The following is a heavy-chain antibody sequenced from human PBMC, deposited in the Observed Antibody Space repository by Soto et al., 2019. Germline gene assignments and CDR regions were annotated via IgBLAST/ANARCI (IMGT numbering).Heavy chain of an antibody. CDR2: ISAYNGNT. V-gene: IGHV1-18*01. D-gene: IGHD3-22*01. CDR3: ARDQAMVTYYYGSSGYSPPLYIDY. J-gene: IGHJ4*02. Sequence: ASVKVSCKAFGYTFTSYGINWVRQAPGQGLEWMGWISAYNGNTNYAQKFQGRVTITTDTSTNTAYMKLSSLRSEDTAVYYCARDQAMVTYYYGSSGYSPPLYIDYWGQGTLVTVSS. CDR1: GYTFTSYG.